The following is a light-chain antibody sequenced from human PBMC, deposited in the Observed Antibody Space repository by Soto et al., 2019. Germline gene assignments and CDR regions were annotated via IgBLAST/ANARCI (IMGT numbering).Light chain of an antibody. CDR3: SSYTSTSTRD. CDR1: SSDVGGYNY. Sequence: QSALTQPASVSGSPGQSITTSCTGTSSDVGGYNYVSWYQQHPGKAPKLMIYEVSNLPSGGSNRFSGSKSGNTASLTISGLQAEDEADYSCSSYTSTSTRDVETGTKVTVL. J-gene: IGLJ1*01. V-gene: IGLV2-14*01. CDR2: EVS.